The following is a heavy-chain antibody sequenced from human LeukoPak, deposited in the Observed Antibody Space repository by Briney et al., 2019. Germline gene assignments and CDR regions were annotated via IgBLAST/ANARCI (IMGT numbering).Heavy chain of an antibody. V-gene: IGHV4-39*01. Sequence: PSETLSLTCTVSGGSVTSTSDHWGWIRQSPGKGLEWIGTIYYTRSTYYNPSLKSRAAISVDTSKNQFYLDLTAATAADTAVYYCARQGTRFDLWGQGTLVTVSS. CDR3: ARQGTRFDL. J-gene: IGHJ4*02. CDR2: IYYTRST. CDR1: GGSVTSTSDH. D-gene: IGHD1-1*01.